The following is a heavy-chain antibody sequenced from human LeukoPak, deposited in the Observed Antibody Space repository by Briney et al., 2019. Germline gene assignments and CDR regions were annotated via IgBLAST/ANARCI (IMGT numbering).Heavy chain of an antibody. CDR3: ARAKGKAGRYGMDV. CDR1: GYTFPFYE. V-gene: IGHV1-8*01. Sequence: GASVKVSCKASGYTFPFYEIYWVRQASGQGLECMGWMNPYSNSTDSAQKFQGRLTMTSDISISTAYMELSSLRPEDTAVYFCARAKGKAGRYGMDVWGQGTTVIVSS. CDR2: MNPYSNST. J-gene: IGHJ6*02.